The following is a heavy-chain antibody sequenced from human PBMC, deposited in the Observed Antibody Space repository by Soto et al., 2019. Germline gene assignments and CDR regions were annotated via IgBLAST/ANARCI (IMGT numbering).Heavy chain of an antibody. Sequence: QVQLVQSGAEVKKPGASVKVSCKASGYTFTGYYMHWVRQAPGQGLEWMGWINPNSGVTDYAQKFQGRVTMTRDTSISTAYMELSSLRSDDKAVYYYARTGYCSDTRCYYGQDYYYYFGLDVWGQGTTVTVS. CDR3: ARTGYCSDTRCYYGQDYYYYFGLDV. D-gene: IGHD2-2*01. V-gene: IGHV1-2*02. CDR2: INPNSGVT. J-gene: IGHJ6*02. CDR1: GYTFTGYY.